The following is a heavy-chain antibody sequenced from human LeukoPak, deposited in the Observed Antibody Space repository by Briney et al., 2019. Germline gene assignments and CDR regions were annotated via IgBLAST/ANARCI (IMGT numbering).Heavy chain of an antibody. Sequence: SVKVSCKASGGTFSSYAISWVRQAPGQGLEWMGGIIPIFGTANYAQKFQGRVTITTDESTSTAYMELSSLRSEDTAVYYCARDSSGGGKSYYYYYMDVWGKGTTVTVSS. CDR1: GGTFSSYA. CDR3: ARDSSGGGKSYYYYYMDV. V-gene: IGHV1-69*05. CDR2: IIPIFGTA. D-gene: IGHD4-23*01. J-gene: IGHJ6*03.